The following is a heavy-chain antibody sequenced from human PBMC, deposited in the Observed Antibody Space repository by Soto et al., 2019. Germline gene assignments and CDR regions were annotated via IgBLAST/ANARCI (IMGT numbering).Heavy chain of an antibody. CDR1: GGSISSSSYY. D-gene: IGHD6-19*01. CDR3: ARRSSGWYFDY. J-gene: IGHJ4*02. Sequence: QLQLQESGPGLVKPSETLSLTCTVSGGSISSSSYYWGWIRQPPGKGLEWIGSIYYSGSTYYNPSLKSRVTISVDTSKNQFSLKLSSVTAADTAVYYCARRSSGWYFDYWGQGTLVTVSS. V-gene: IGHV4-39*01. CDR2: IYYSGST.